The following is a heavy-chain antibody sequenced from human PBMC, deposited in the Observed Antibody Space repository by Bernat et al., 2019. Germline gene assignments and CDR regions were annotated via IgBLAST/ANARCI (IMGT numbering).Heavy chain of an antibody. Sequence: QVQLVESGGGVVQPGRSLRLSCAASGFTFSSYAMHWVRQAPGKGLEWVAVISYDGSNKYYADSVKGRFTISRDNSKNTLYLQMNSLRAEDTAVYYCARCIAARRPGAFDIWGQGKMVTVSS. CDR1: GFTFSSYA. V-gene: IGHV3-30*01. CDR3: ARCIAARRPGAFDI. J-gene: IGHJ3*02. D-gene: IGHD6-6*01. CDR2: ISYDGSNK.